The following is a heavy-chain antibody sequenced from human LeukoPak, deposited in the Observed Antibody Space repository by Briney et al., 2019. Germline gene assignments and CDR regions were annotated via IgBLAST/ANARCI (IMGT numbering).Heavy chain of an antibody. CDR1: GYIFTSYW. CDR2: IYPGDSDT. Sequence: GESLKISCKGSGYIFTSYWIGWVRQMPGKGLEWMGIIYPGDSDTRYSPSFQGQVTISADKSISTAYLQWSSLKASDTAVYYCARHSYCSSTTCYYYYGMDVWGQGTTVTVSS. J-gene: IGHJ6*02. V-gene: IGHV5-51*01. D-gene: IGHD2-2*01. CDR3: ARHSYCSSTTCYYYYGMDV.